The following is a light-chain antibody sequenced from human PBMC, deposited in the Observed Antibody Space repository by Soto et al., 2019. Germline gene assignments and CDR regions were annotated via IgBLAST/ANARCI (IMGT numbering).Light chain of an antibody. V-gene: IGKV3-11*01. CDR3: QERTGWPPWT. J-gene: IGKJ1*01. CDR2: DAS. Sequence: ETVLTQSPGSLSLSLGDRSTLSCRASQSVSLSLAWYQQKPGQAPRLLIYDASKRASGFPARFSGSGSGTDFTLTISSLEPEDFAVYYCQERTGWPPWTFGQGTKVDIK. CDR1: QSVSLS.